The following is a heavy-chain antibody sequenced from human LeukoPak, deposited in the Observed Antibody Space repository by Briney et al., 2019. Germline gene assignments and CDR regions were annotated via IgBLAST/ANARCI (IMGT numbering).Heavy chain of an antibody. CDR2: INPNSGGT. CDR1: GYTFTGYY. CDR3: ARAELGATSYKH. V-gene: IGHV1-2*02. Sequence: ASVTVSCKASGYTFTGYYMHWVRQAPGQGLEWMGWINPNSGGTNYAQKFQGRVTMTRDTSISTAYMELSRLRSDDTAVYYCARAELGATSYKHWGQGTLVAVSS. J-gene: IGHJ4*02. D-gene: IGHD2-2*01.